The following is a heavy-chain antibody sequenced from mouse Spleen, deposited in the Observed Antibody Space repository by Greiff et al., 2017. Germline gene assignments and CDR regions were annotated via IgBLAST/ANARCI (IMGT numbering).Heavy chain of an antibody. Sequence: VKLMESGPGLVAPSQSLSITCTVSGFSLTSYAISWVRQPPGKGLEWLGVIWTGGGTNYNSALKSRLSISKDNSKSQVFLKMNSLQTDDTARYYCARTTFPAHWYFDVWGAGTTVTVSS. CDR1: GFSLTSYA. J-gene: IGHJ1*01. CDR3: ARTTFPAHWYFDV. V-gene: IGHV2-9-1*01. D-gene: IGHD6-1*01. CDR2: IWTGGGT.